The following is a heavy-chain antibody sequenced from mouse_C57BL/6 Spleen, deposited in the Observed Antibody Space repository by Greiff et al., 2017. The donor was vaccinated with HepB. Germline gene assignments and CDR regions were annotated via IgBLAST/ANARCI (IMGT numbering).Heavy chain of an antibody. D-gene: IGHD3-3*01. CDR1: GSTFTDYY. CDR3: ARGTAWYFDV. CDR2: INPYNGGT. J-gene: IGHJ1*03. Sequence: VQLQQSGPVLVKPGASVKMSCKASGSTFTDYYLNWVKQSHGKSLEWIGVINPYNGGTSYNQKFKGKATLTVDKSSSTAYMELNSLTSEDSAVYYCARGTAWYFDVWGTGTTVTVSS. V-gene: IGHV1-19*01.